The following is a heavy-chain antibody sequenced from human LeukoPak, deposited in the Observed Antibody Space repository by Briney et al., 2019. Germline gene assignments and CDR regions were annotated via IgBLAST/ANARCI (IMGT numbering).Heavy chain of an antibody. CDR2: ISSNSNYI. CDR1: GFTFSSHS. Sequence: GGSLRLSCAASGFTFSSHSMNTVRQAPGKGLEWVSSISSNSNYIYYADSQKGRFTGPRHDANNYLDQQIDILRPEDTAVYYCAREPGITIVGVVPTSWFDPWGQGTLVTVSS. CDR3: AREPGITIVGVVPTSWFDP. J-gene: IGHJ5*02. V-gene: IGHV3-21*01. D-gene: IGHD3-3*01.